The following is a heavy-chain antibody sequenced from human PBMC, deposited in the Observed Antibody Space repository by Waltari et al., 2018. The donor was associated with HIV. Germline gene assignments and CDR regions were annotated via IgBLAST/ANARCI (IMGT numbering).Heavy chain of an antibody. V-gene: IGHV3-11*01. Sequence: QVRLVESGGTLVKPGGSLRLSCEASGFNFADYHMTWVRQARGRGREVVSVITGTVRPVYSAESVKGRFTISRDNTKNSLYLQMNSLGPEDAGVYYCTRKLVDTLLITASGYWGQGTLVTVSS. J-gene: IGHJ4*02. CDR1: GFNFADYH. D-gene: IGHD3-22*01. CDR2: ITGTVRPV. CDR3: TRKLVDTLLITASGY.